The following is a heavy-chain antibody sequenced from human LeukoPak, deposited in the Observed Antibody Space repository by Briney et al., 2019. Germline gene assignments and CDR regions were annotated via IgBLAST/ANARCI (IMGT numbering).Heavy chain of an antibody. CDR1: GGSISSGGYY. D-gene: IGHD3-22*01. Sequence: PSETLSLTCTVSGGSISSGGYYWSWIRQHPGKGLEWIGYIYYSGSTNYNPSLKSRVTMSVDTSKNQFSLKLSSVTAADTAVYYCARRRPSYDSSGFRRPREDAFDIWGQGTMVTVSS. J-gene: IGHJ3*02. CDR3: ARRRPSYDSSGFRRPREDAFDI. V-gene: IGHV4-61*08. CDR2: IYYSGST.